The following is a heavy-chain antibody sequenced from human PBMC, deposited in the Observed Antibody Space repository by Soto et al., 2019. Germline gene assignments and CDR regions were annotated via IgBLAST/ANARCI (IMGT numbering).Heavy chain of an antibody. V-gene: IGHV3-15*01. D-gene: IGHD3-22*01. J-gene: IGHJ4*01. Sequence: PGGSLRLSCTGSGFTFTNAWMSWVRQSPGKGLEWVGRIKSKTDGGTTDYAAPVKGRFTISRDDSKNTLYLQMNSLETEDTAVYYCTTGRYSDNGNSYFSLLVWGHGTMVTVYS. CDR2: IKSKTDGGTT. CDR3: TTGRYSDNGNSYFSLLV. CDR1: GFTFTNAW.